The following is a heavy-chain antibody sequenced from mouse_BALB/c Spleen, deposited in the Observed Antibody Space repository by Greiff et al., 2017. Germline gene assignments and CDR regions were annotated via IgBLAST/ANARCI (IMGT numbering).Heavy chain of an antibody. CDR1: GYAFTSYN. CDR2: IDPYNGGT. V-gene: IGHV1S135*01. Sequence: EVKLQESGPELVKPGASVKVSCKASGYAFTSYNMYWVKQSHGKSLEWIGYIDPYNGGTSYNQKFKGKATLTVDKSSSTAYMHLNSLTSEDSAVYYCARERRFITTASYYAMDYWGQGTSVTVSS. CDR3: ARERRFITTASYYAMDY. J-gene: IGHJ4*01. D-gene: IGHD1-2*01.